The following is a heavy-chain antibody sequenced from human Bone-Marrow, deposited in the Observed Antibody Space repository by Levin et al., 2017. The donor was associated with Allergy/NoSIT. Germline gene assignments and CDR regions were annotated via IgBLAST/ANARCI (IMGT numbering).Heavy chain of an antibody. D-gene: IGHD3-10*01. V-gene: IGHV3-23*01. CDR2: ISGSGGRT. CDR3: ASFALGSLYYGLDV. J-gene: IGHJ6*02. Sequence: TGGSLRLSCADSRFTFNSYAMSWVRQAPGKRLEWVSAISGSGGRTHYADSVKGRFTISRDNSKNTLYLEMNSLRAEDTAVYYCASFALGSLYYGLDVWGQGTTVTVSS. CDR1: RFTFNSYA.